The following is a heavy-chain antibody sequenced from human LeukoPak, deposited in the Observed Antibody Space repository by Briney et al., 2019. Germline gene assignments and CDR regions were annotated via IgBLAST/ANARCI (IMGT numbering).Heavy chain of an antibody. V-gene: IGHV3-11*05. J-gene: IGHJ4*02. CDR1: GFTFGYYY. CDR3: ARGDSSGWYYFDY. CDR2: ISSSSSYT. D-gene: IGHD6-19*01. Sequence: SGGSLKLSCATPGFTFGYYYINWIRQPPGTGPEWVSYISSSSSYTNYADSVKGRFTISRDNAKNSLYLQMNSLRAEDTAVYYCARGDSSGWYYFDYWGQGTLVTVSS.